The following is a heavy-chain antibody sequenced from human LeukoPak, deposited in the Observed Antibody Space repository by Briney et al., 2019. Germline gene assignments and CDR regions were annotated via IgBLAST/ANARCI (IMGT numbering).Heavy chain of an antibody. D-gene: IGHD6-19*01. CDR2: IIPIFGTA. V-gene: IGHV1-69*05. J-gene: IGHJ4*02. Sequence: SVKVSCXASGGTFSSYAISWVRQAPGQGLEWMGRIIPIFGTANYAQKFQGRVTITTDESTSTAYMELSSLRSEDTAVYYCARDAIAVAGTVQNLFDYWGQGTLVTVSS. CDR1: GGTFSSYA. CDR3: ARDAIAVAGTVQNLFDY.